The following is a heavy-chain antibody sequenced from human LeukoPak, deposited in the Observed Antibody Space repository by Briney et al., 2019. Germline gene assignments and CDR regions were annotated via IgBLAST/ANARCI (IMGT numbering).Heavy chain of an antibody. CDR3: AKIQGQWLALDV. Sequence: QAGGSLRLSCAASGFTFSSCGMHWVRQAPGKGLEWVAVISYDGSSKYYADSVKGRFTISRDNSKNTLYLQMNSLRAEDTAVYYCAKIQGQWLALDVWGQGTLVTVSS. J-gene: IGHJ4*02. CDR2: ISYDGSSK. CDR1: GFTFSSCG. V-gene: IGHV3-30*18. D-gene: IGHD6-19*01.